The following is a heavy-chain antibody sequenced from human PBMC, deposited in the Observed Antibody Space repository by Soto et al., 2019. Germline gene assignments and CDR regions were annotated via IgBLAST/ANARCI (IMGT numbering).Heavy chain of an antibody. D-gene: IGHD3-3*01. CDR3: ARGSLGWVFGVAHHSSYGLDV. CDR1: GFTFSSYE. Sequence: PGGSLRLSCAASGFTFSSYEMNWVRQAPGKGLEWVSYISSSGSTIYYADSVKGRFTISRDNAKNSLYLQMNSLRAEDTAVYYCARGSLGWVFGVAHHSSYGLDVWGQGTTVTVSS. V-gene: IGHV3-48*03. CDR2: ISSSGSTI. J-gene: IGHJ6*02.